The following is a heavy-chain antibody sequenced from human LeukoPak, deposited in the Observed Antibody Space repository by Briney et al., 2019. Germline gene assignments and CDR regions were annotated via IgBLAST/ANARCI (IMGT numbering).Heavy chain of an antibody. Sequence: SETLSLICTVSGGSISSSSYYWGWIRQPPGKGLEWIGSIYYSGSTYYNPSLKSRVTISVDTSKNQFSLKLSSVTAADTAVYYCARTCGGDCYFDYWGQGTLVTVSS. CDR2: IYYSGST. D-gene: IGHD2-21*02. J-gene: IGHJ4*02. CDR3: ARTCGGDCYFDY. CDR1: GGSISSSSYY. V-gene: IGHV4-39*01.